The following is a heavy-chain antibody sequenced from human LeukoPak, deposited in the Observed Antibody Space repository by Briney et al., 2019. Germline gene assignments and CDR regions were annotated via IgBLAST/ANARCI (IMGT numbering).Heavy chain of an antibody. CDR3: ARDRVAAAGTNWFDP. D-gene: IGHD6-13*01. V-gene: IGHV3-23*01. Sequence: GGSLRLSCAASGFTFSSYAMSWVRQAPGKGLEWVSGITNGGGSTYYADSVKGRFTISRDNSKNTLYLQMNSLRAEDTAVYYCARDRVAAAGTNWFDPWGQGTLVTVSS. CDR2: ITNGGGST. CDR1: GFTFSSYA. J-gene: IGHJ5*02.